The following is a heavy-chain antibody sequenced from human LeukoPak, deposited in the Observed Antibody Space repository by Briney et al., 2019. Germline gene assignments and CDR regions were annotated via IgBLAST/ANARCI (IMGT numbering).Heavy chain of an antibody. D-gene: IGHD5-24*01. CDR2: IKQDGSEK. Sequence: QPGGSLRLSCAASGFTFSSYWMSWVRQAPGKGLEWVANIKQDGSEKYYVDSVKGRFTISRDNAKNSLYLQMNSLRAEDTAVYYCARRDGYNILGEIYYYYYYMDVWGKGTTVTVSS. CDR1: GFTFSSYW. V-gene: IGHV3-7*01. CDR3: ARRDGYNILGEIYYYYYYMDV. J-gene: IGHJ6*03.